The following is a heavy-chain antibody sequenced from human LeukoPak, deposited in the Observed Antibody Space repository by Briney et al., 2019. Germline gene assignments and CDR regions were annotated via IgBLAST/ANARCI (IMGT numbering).Heavy chain of an antibody. D-gene: IGHD3-16*01. Sequence: GGSLRLSCAATGFTFRSHAMNWVRQAPGKGLEWVSSISTKSDYIHYADSVKGRFTISRDNANNSVYLQMNSLTAEDTAVYYCARVGGEYVVSDYWGQGTLVAVSS. CDR2: ISTKSDYI. CDR1: GFTFRSHA. V-gene: IGHV3-21*01. J-gene: IGHJ4*02. CDR3: ARVGGEYVVSDY.